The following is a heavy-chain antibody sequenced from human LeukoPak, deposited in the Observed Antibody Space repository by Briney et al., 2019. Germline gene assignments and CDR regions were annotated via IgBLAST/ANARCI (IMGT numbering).Heavy chain of an antibody. D-gene: IGHD1-26*01. J-gene: IGHJ3*02. V-gene: IGHV3-9*01. CDR1: GFTFDDYA. CDR2: ISWNSGNI. CDR3: AKDSGWSGRRYAFDI. Sequence: QPGGSLRLSCAASGFTFDDYAMHWVRHAPGKGLEGVSGISWNSGNIGYADSVKGRFTISRDNAKNSLYLQMNSLRAEDTALYYCAKDSGWSGRRYAFDIWGQGTMVTVSS.